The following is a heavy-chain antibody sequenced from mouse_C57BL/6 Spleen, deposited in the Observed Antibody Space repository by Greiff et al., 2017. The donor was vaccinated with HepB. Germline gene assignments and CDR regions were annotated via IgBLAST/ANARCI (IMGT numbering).Heavy chain of an antibody. CDR1: GYTFTDYY. Sequence: EVQLQQSGPELVKPGASVKISCKASGYTFTDYYMNWVKQSHGKSLEWIGDINPNNGGTSYNQKFKGKATLTVDKSSSTAYMELRSLTSEDSAVYYCARTPATMVTTRDAMDYWGQGTSVTVSS. D-gene: IGHD2-2*01. V-gene: IGHV1-26*01. CDR2: INPNNGGT. J-gene: IGHJ4*01. CDR3: ARTPATMVTTRDAMDY.